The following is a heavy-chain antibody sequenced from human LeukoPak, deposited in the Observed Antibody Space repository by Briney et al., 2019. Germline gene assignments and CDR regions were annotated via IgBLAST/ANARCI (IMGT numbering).Heavy chain of an antibody. J-gene: IGHJ4*02. CDR3: ARWGFGEFDY. CDR1: GFTFSSYN. D-gene: IGHD3-10*01. V-gene: IGHV3-48*04. Sequence: GGSLRLSCAASGFTFSSYNMNWVRQAPGKGLEWVSYISSSSITIYYADSVKGRFTISRDNAKDSLYLQMNSLRAEDTAVYYCARWGFGEFDYWGQGILVTVSS. CDR2: ISSSSITI.